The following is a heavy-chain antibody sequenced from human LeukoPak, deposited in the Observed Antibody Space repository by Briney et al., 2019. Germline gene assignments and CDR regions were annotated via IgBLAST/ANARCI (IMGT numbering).Heavy chain of an antibody. J-gene: IGHJ6*03. CDR1: GFTFSSYS. CDR3: ARGGGYCSGGSCSPMDV. V-gene: IGHV3-21*01. Sequence: GGSLRLSCAASGFTFSSYSMNRVRQAPGKGLEWVSSISTSSSHIYFANSVKGRFTISRDNAKNSLYLQMNSLTAEDTAVYYCARGGGYCSGGSCSPMDVWGKGTTVTVSS. D-gene: IGHD2-15*01. CDR2: ISTSSSHI.